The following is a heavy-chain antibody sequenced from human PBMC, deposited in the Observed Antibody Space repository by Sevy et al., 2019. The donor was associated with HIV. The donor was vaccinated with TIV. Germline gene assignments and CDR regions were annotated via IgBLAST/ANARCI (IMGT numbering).Heavy chain of an antibody. CDR3: ARESFVSPDAFDI. CDR2: INQDGSQK. Sequence: GGSLRLSCAASGFTFSSYWMSWVRQAPGKGLEWVAYINQDGSQKSYVDSVKGRFTISRDNAKKSLYLQMSSLRAEDTAVYYCARESFVSPDAFDIWGQGTMVTVSS. CDR1: GFTFSSYW. J-gene: IGHJ3*02. D-gene: IGHD3-10*01. V-gene: IGHV3-7*05.